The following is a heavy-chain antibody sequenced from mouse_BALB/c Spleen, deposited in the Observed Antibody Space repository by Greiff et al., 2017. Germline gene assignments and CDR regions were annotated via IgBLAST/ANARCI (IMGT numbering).Heavy chain of an antibody. Sequence: EVQLKESGPELVKPGASVKISCKASGYTFTDYNMHWVKQSHGKSLEWIGYIYPYNGGTGYNQKFKSKATLTVDNSSSTAYMELRSLTSEDSAVYYCARLRNYYAMDYWGQGTSVTVSS. J-gene: IGHJ4*01. V-gene: IGHV1S29*02. CDR1: GYTFTDYN. CDR3: ARLRNYYAMDY. CDR2: IYPYNGGT.